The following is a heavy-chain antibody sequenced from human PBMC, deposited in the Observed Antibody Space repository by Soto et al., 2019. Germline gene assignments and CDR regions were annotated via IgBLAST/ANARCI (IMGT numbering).Heavy chain of an antibody. CDR1: GGTFSSYA. V-gene: IGHV1-69*01. J-gene: IGHJ4*02. D-gene: IGHD3-10*01. CDR3: ASWDRMVRGVHLFDY. CDR2: IIPIFGTA. Sequence: QVQLVQSGAEVKKPGSSVKVSCKASGGTFSSYAISWVRQAPGQGLEWMGGIIPIFGTASYAQKFQGRVTITADESTSTAYMELSSLRSEDTAVYYCASWDRMVRGVHLFDYWGQGTLVTVSS.